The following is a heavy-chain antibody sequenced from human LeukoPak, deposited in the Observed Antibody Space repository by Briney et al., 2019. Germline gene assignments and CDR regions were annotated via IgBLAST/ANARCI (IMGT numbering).Heavy chain of an antibody. CDR3: AHPTEYSSSWYGNWFDP. CDR1: GFTFNDYY. CDR2: ISSSGITI. J-gene: IGHJ5*02. D-gene: IGHD6-13*01. V-gene: IGHV3-11*01. Sequence: KPGGSLRLSCAASGFTFNDYYMSWVRQAPGKGLEWVSYISSSGITIYYADSVKGRFTISRDNAKTSLYLQMNSLRAEDTAVYYCAHPTEYSSSWYGNWFDPWGQGTLVTVSS.